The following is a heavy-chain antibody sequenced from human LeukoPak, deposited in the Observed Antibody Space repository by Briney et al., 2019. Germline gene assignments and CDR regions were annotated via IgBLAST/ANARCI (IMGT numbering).Heavy chain of an antibody. CDR2: ISTYNGNT. Sequence: ASVKVSCKASGYTFTSYIISWVRPAPGQGLEWMGWISTYNGNTSYAQKLQGRVTMTTDTSTNTAYMDLRSLRSDDTAVYYCARVANHDILTGYTNWFDPWGQGTLVTVSS. CDR3: ARVANHDILTGYTNWFDP. J-gene: IGHJ5*02. CDR1: GYTFTSYI. D-gene: IGHD3-9*01. V-gene: IGHV1-18*01.